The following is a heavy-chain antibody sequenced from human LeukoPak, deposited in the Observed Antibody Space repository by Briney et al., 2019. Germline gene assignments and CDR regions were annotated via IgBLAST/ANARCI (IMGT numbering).Heavy chain of an antibody. J-gene: IGHJ3*02. Sequence: GRSLRLSCAASGFTFSSYGMHWVRQAPGKGLEWVAVIWYDGSNKYYADSEKGRFTISRDNSKNTLYLQMNSLRAEDTAVYYCAKFAYSSSWGGAFDIWGQGTMVTVSS. V-gene: IGHV3-33*06. D-gene: IGHD6-13*01. CDR1: GFTFSSYG. CDR2: IWYDGSNK. CDR3: AKFAYSSSWGGAFDI.